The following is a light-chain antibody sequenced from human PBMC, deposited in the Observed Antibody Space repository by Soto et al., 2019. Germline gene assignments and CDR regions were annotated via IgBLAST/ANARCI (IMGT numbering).Light chain of an antibody. Sequence: QSALTQPPSASGSPGQSVTISCTGTSSDVGIFNYVSWYQQHPDQAPKLLIFEVNKRPAGVPDRFSASKSGNTASLTVSGLQAEDEADYYCFSYAGSNTLIFGGGTKLTVL. V-gene: IGLV2-8*01. CDR3: FSYAGSNTLI. CDR2: EVN. CDR1: SSDVGIFNY. J-gene: IGLJ2*01.